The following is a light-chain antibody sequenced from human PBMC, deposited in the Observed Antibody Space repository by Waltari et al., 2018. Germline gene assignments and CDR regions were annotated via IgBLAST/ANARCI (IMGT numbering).Light chain of an antibody. CDR1: QNGGSD. CDR2: DAS. CDR3: QQYNERPPLT. J-gene: IGKJ4*01. Sequence: EIVMTQSPVILSVSPGGGATLSCEASQNGGSDWAWYQQTPGQPPRLLIYDASTRASDIPARFSGRGSGTEFTLTISSLQSEDFAIYYCQQYNERPPLTFGGGTKVDIK. V-gene: IGKV3-15*01.